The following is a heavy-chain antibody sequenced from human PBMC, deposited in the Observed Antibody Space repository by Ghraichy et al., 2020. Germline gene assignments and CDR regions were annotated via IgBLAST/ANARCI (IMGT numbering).Heavy chain of an antibody. V-gene: IGHV3-23*01. CDR3: AKDRDYSDSSGYYFNAFDI. J-gene: IGHJ3*02. Sequence: AGSLRLSCAASGFTFSSYAMSWVRQAPGKGLEWVSAIRGSGSSTYYTDSVKGRFTISRDNSKNTLYLQMNSLRAEDTAVYYCAKDRDYSDSSGYYFNAFDIWGQGTMVTVSS. CDR2: IRGSGSST. D-gene: IGHD3-22*01. CDR1: GFTFSSYA.